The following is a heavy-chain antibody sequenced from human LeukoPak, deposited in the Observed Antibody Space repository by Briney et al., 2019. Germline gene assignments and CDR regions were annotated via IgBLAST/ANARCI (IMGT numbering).Heavy chain of an antibody. D-gene: IGHD1-7*01. CDR2: INPNSGGT. V-gene: IGHV1-2*02. Sequence: ASVKVSCKASGGTFSSYAISWVRQAPGQGLEWMGWINPNSGGTNYAQKFQGRVTMTRDTSISTAYMELSRLRSDDTAVYYCARDLLTGTQDAFDIWGQGTMVTVSS. J-gene: IGHJ3*02. CDR3: ARDLLTGTQDAFDI. CDR1: GGTFSSYA.